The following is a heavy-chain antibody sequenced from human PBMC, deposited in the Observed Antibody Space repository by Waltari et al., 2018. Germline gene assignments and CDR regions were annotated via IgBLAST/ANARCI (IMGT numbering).Heavy chain of an antibody. CDR3: ARQNMGDYYYGMDV. D-gene: IGHD3-10*01. J-gene: IGHJ6*02. Sequence: QVQLVESGGGVVQPGRSLRLSCAASGFTFSSYGMHWVRQAPGKGLEWVAVIWYDGSNKYYADSVKGRFTISRDNSKNTLYLQMNSLRAEDTAVYYCARQNMGDYYYGMDVWGQGTTVTVSS. V-gene: IGHV3-33*01. CDR2: IWYDGSNK. CDR1: GFTFSSYG.